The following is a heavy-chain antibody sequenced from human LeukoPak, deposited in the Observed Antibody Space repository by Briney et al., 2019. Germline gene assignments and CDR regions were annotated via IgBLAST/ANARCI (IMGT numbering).Heavy chain of an antibody. Sequence: GGSLRLSCAASGFIFSRHAMSWVRQAPGKGLEWVSAISGSGSITYYADSVKGRFTVSRDNSKNTLYLQMNSLRAEDTAVYYCAKEGDFWSGSHFDYWGRGALVTVSS. CDR1: GFIFSRHA. V-gene: IGHV3-23*01. D-gene: IGHD3-3*01. CDR2: ISGSGSIT. CDR3: AKEGDFWSGSHFDY. J-gene: IGHJ4*02.